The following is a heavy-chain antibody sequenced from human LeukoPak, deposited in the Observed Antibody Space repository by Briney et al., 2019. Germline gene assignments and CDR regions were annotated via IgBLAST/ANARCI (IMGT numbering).Heavy chain of an antibody. Sequence: ASVKVSCKASGYTFTGYYMHWVRQAPGQGLEWMGWINPNSGGTNYAQKFQGRVTMTRDTSISTAYMELSRLRSDDTAVYYCARDGGGSGSYFVDPPEYYYYYYMDVWGKGTTVTISS. CDR1: GYTFTGYY. CDR3: ARDGGGSGSYFVDPPEYYYYYYMDV. J-gene: IGHJ6*03. D-gene: IGHD3-10*01. CDR2: INPNSGGT. V-gene: IGHV1-2*02.